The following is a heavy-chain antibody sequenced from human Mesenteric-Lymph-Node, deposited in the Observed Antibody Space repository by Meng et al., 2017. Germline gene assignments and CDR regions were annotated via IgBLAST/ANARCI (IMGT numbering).Heavy chain of an antibody. CDR3: ARSGRGDTFDI. CDR2: IYPGDSDT. D-gene: IGHD1-26*01. CDR1: GYSYTPYW. J-gene: IGHJ3*02. Sequence: GESLKISCKASGYSYTPYWIGWVLQMPGKGLEWMGIIYPGDSDTRYSPSFQGQVTISADKSISTAYLQWSSLKDSDTAMYYCARSGRGDTFDIWGQGTMVTVSS. V-gene: IGHV5-51*01.